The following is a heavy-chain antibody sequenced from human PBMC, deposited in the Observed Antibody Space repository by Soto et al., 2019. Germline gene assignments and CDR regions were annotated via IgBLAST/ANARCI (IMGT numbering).Heavy chain of an antibody. CDR3: AKDHRSYYYDSSGYYY. CDR1: GFTFSSYG. Sequence: GGSLRLSCAASGFTFSSYGMHWVRQAPGKGLEWVAVISYDGSNKYYADSVKGRFTISRDNSKNTLYLQMNSLRAEDTAVYYCAKDHRSYYYDSSGYYYWGQGTLVTVSS. CDR2: ISYDGSNK. D-gene: IGHD3-22*01. J-gene: IGHJ4*02. V-gene: IGHV3-30*18.